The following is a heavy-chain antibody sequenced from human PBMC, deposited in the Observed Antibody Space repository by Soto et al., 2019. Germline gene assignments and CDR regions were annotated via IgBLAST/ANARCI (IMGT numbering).Heavy chain of an antibody. CDR1: GGSISSYY. CDR2: IYTSGST. J-gene: IGHJ6*02. CDR3: ARDQRRSGISYGATHYGMDV. Sequence: QVQLQESGPGLVKPSETLSLTCTVSGGSISSYYWSWIRQPAGKGLEWIGRIYTSGSTNYNPSLTSRVTMSLDTSKNQYSLKLSSVTAEDTSVYYCARDQRRSGISYGATHYGMDVWGQGTTVTVSS. D-gene: IGHD5-18*01. V-gene: IGHV4-4*07.